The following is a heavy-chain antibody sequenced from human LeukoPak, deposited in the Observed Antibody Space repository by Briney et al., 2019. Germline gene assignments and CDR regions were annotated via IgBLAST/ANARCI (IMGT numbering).Heavy chain of an antibody. J-gene: IGHJ4*02. CDR2: ISYTGTT. D-gene: IGHD5-12*01. CDR3: ARHYRGYGSFDY. CDR1: GDSISSYY. Sequence: SETLSLTCTVSGDSISSYYWTWIRQPPGKGLEWIGYISYTGTTNYNPSLKSRVTMSVDASKNQFSLDLSSVTAADTAVYYCARHYRGYGSFDYWGQGTLVTVSS. V-gene: IGHV4-59*08.